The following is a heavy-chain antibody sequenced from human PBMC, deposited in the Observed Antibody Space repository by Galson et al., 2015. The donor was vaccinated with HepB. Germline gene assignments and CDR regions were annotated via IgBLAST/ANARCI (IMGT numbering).Heavy chain of an antibody. D-gene: IGHD6-19*01. V-gene: IGHV3-23*01. CDR2: ISGSGAST. J-gene: IGHJ5*02. CDR1: GFTFSSYA. Sequence: SLRLSCAASGFTFSSYAMTWVRQAPGKGLEWVSAISGSGASTYYADSVKGRFTISRDNSKNTLYLQMNSLRADDTAVYYCAKAPRGWGSGWYWFDPWGQGTLVTVSS. CDR3: AKAPRGWGSGWYWFDP.